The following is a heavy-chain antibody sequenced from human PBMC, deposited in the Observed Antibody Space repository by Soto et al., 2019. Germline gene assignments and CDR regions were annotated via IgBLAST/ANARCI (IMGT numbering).Heavy chain of an antibody. V-gene: IGHV4-61*01. J-gene: IGHJ4*02. CDR1: GGSVSGGSYS. D-gene: IGHD2-15*01. Sequence: QVQLQESGPGLVKPSETLSLTCTVSGGSVSGGSYSWNWIRQPPGKGLEWIGYIYYTASTNYNPSLESRVTISVDTSKNQFSLKLSSVTAADTAVYYCARALPFGGLNYWGQGTLVTVSS. CDR3: ARALPFGGLNY. CDR2: IYYTAST.